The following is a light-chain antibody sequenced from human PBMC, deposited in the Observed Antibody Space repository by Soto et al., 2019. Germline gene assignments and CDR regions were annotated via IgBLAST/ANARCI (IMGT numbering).Light chain of an antibody. CDR3: HQYGSSLIT. Sequence: EIVFTQSPGTLSLSPGERASLSCRASHSVSSNYLAWFQQKPGQAPRLLSSYPSSRATSIPDSISGSGSGTDFTLTISRLEEEDFVVYYCHQYGSSLITFGQGTRLEIK. CDR2: YPS. J-gene: IGKJ5*01. CDR1: HSVSSNY. V-gene: IGKV3-20*01.